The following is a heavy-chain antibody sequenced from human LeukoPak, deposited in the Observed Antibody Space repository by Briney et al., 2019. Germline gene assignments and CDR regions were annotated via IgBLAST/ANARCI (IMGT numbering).Heavy chain of an antibody. CDR2: INVNRGGT. D-gene: IGHD2-2*01. V-gene: IGHV1-2*02. CDR1: GYTFTGYY. J-gene: IGHJ4*02. Sequence: ASVKVSCNASGYTFTGYYMHWVRQAPGQGLEWMGWINVNRGGTNYAQKFRDRVTMTRDTSISTAYMELSRLRSDDTAVYFCTRIFCNSTSCYHFDHWGQGTLVTVSS. CDR3: TRIFCNSTSCYHFDH.